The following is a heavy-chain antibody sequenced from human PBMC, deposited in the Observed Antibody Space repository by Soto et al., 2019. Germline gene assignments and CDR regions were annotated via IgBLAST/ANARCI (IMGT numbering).Heavy chain of an antibody. D-gene: IGHD3-22*01. Sequence: SQRLSCAGSVLTFCRYSMNPYRQATGKGLEWVSFISSSSIYIYYADSVKGRFTISRDNAKNSLYLQMNSLRAEDTAVYYCARVGYYYDRSRFYLSDYYGIDVWGQGTTVTSP. CDR2: ISSSSIYI. V-gene: IGHV3-21*01. J-gene: IGHJ6*02. CDR1: VLTFCRYS. CDR3: ARVGYYYDRSRFYLSDYYGIDV.